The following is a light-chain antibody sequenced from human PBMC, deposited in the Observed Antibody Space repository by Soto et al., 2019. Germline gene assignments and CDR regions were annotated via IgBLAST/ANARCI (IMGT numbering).Light chain of an antibody. CDR1: QSVRTTY. V-gene: IGKV3-20*01. CDR2: AAS. CDR3: QQYGSSPTT. Sequence: EIVLTQSPGTLSLSPGERAALSCSASQSVRTTYLAWYQQKPGQAPRLLIYAASSRATGIPDRFSGSGSGTDFTLTISRLEPEDFAVYYCQQYGSSPTTFGQGTKVEIK. J-gene: IGKJ1*01.